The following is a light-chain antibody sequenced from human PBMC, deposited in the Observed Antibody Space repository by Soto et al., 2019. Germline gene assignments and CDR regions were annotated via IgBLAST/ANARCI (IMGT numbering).Light chain of an antibody. CDR1: SSNIANNY. CDR2: DNN. V-gene: IGLV1-51*01. J-gene: IGLJ3*02. Sequence: QSVLTQPPSVSAAPGQKVTISCSGSSSNIANNYVSWYQQLPGTAPKLLIFDNNKRPSGIPDRFSGSKSGTSATLDITGLQTGDEADYYCGTWDSGLSVFGGGTKLTVL. CDR3: GTWDSGLSV.